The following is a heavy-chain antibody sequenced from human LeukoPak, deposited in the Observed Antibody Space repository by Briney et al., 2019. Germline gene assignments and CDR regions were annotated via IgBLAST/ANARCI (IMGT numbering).Heavy chain of an antibody. CDR2: INHSGST. D-gene: IGHD5-18*01. Sequence: PSETLSLTCTVSGGSISSYYWSWIRQPPGKGLEWIGEINHSGSTNYNPSLKSRVTISVDTSKNQFSLKLSSVTAADTAVYYCARYNVDTAMVYFDYWGQGTLVTVSS. V-gene: IGHV4-34*01. J-gene: IGHJ4*02. CDR3: ARYNVDTAMVYFDY. CDR1: GGSISSYY.